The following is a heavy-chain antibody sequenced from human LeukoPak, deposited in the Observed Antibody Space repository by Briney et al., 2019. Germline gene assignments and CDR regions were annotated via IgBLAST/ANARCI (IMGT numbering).Heavy chain of an antibody. CDR3: AKGKFVVVPAAMDY. J-gene: IGHJ4*02. CDR2: INSDGSST. V-gene: IGHV3-74*01. CDR1: GFTFSSYW. Sequence: PGGSLRLSCAASGFTFSSYWMHWVRQAPGKGLVWVSRINSDGSSTSYADSVKGRFTISRDNAKNTLYLQMNSLRAEDTAVYYCAKGKFVVVPAAMDYWGQGTLVTVSS. D-gene: IGHD2-2*01.